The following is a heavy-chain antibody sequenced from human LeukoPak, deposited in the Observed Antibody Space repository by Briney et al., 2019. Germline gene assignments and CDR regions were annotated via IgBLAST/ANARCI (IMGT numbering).Heavy chain of an antibody. V-gene: IGHV3-48*03. CDR1: GFTFSSYE. D-gene: IGHD4-23*01. J-gene: IGHJ5*01. CDR2: ISTSGDTV. CDR3: ARDPHPPRGGWFDS. Sequence: SGGSLRLSCAASGFTFSSYEMNWVRQAPGKGLEWVSYISTSGDTVYYADSVKGRFTISRDNAKNSLYLQMSSLRAEDTAVYYCARDPHPPRGGWFDSWGQGTLVTVSS.